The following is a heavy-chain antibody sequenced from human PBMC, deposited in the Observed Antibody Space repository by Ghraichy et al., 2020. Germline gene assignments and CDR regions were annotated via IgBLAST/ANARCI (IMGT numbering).Heavy chain of an antibody. CDR1: GGSFSGYY. CDR3: ARTRVGTRRWLLPRDAFDI. V-gene: IGHV4-34*01. Sequence: SETLSLTCAVYGGSFSGYYWSWIRQPPGKGLEWIGEINHSGSTNYNPSLKSRVTISVDTSKNQFSLKLSSVTAADTAVYYCARTRVGTRRWLLPRDAFDIWGQGTMVTVSS. D-gene: IGHD3-22*01. CDR2: INHSGST. J-gene: IGHJ3*02.